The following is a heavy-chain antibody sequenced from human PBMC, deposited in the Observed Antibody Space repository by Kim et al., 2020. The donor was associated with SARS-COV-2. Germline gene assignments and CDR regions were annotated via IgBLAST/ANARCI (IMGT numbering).Heavy chain of an antibody. CDR1: GGPISSSNW. Sequence: SETLSLTCAVSGGPISSSNWWSWVRQPPGKGLEWIGEISHSGSTNYNPSLKSRVTISVDKSKNQFSLNLSSVTAADTAVYYCTRYCTSTSCARSSYYYYGMDVWGKGTTVTVSS. J-gene: IGHJ6*04. V-gene: IGHV4-4*02. CDR3: TRYCTSTSCARSSYYYYGMDV. D-gene: IGHD2-2*01. CDR2: ISHSGST.